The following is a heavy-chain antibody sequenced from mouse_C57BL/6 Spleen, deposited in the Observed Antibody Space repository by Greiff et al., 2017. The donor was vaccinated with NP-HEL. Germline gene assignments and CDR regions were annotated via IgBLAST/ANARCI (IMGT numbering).Heavy chain of an antibody. J-gene: IGHJ3*01. CDR1: GYTFTSYW. D-gene: IGHD2-3*01. CDR2: LYPGSGSP. Sequence: QVQLQQPGAELVKPGASVKMSCKASGYTFTSYWITWVKQRPGQGLEWIGDLYPGSGSPNYNEKFKSKATLTVDTSSSTAYMQLSSLTSEDSAVYYCARDDGYSWFAYWGQGTLVTVSA. CDR3: ARDDGYSWFAY. V-gene: IGHV1-55*01.